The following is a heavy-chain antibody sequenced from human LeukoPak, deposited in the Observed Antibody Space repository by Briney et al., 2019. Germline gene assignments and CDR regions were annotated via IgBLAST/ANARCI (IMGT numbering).Heavy chain of an antibody. CDR2: IYYSGST. V-gene: IGHV4-59*01. CDR1: GGSISSYY. CDR3: ARVTPLGRGYYGMNV. D-gene: IGHD7-27*01. J-gene: IGHJ6*02. Sequence: SETLSLTCSVSGGSISSYYWSWIRQPPGKGLEWIGYIYYSGSTNYNPSLKSRVTISVGTSKNQFSLKLSSVTAADTAVYYCARVTPLGRGYYGMNVWGQGTTVTVSS.